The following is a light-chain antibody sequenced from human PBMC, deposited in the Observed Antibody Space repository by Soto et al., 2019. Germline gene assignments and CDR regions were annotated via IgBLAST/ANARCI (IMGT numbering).Light chain of an antibody. CDR2: AAS. CDR1: KSISGN. CDR3: QQSSSTPWT. J-gene: IGKJ1*01. V-gene: IGKV1-39*01. Sequence: DIQMTQSPSSLSESVEDRATIASRASKSISGNLNWYQQKPGKAPKLLIYAASGLQGGVPSRFSGSGSETDFSLTISSLQPEDFATYYCQQSSSTPWTFGQGTKVEIK.